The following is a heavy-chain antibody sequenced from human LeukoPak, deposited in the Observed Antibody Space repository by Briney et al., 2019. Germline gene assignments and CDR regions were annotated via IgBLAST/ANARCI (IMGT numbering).Heavy chain of an antibody. V-gene: IGHV1-69*04. CDR1: GGTFSSYT. CDR2: IIPILGIA. Sequence: GASVKVSCKASGGTFSSYTISWVRQAPGQGLEWMGRIIPILGIANYAQKLQGRVTITADKSTSTAYMELSSLRSEDTAVYYCAREVAGSYYFDYWGQGTLVTVSS. D-gene: IGHD6-19*01. J-gene: IGHJ4*02. CDR3: AREVAGSYYFDY.